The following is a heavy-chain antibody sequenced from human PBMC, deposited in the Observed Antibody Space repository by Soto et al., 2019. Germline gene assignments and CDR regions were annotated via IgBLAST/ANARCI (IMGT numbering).Heavy chain of an antibody. V-gene: IGHV4-34*01. CDR1: GGSFSGYY. CDR3: ARGRGGMVYYGSGRKHNCFDP. Sequence: SETLSLTCAVYGGSFSGYYWSWIRHPPGKGLEWIGEINHSGSTNYNPSLKSRVTISVDTSKNQFSLTLSSVTAADTAVYYCARGRGGMVYYGSGRKHNCFDPWGQGTLVTVS. D-gene: IGHD3-10*01. J-gene: IGHJ5*02. CDR2: INHSGST.